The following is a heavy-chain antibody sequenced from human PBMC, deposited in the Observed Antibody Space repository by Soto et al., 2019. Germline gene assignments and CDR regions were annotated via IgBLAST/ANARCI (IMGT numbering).Heavy chain of an antibody. J-gene: IGHJ5*02. CDR2: ISAYNGNT. CDR1: GYTFTSYG. Sequence: ASVKVSCKASGYTFTSYGISWVRQAPGQGLEWMGWISAYNGNTNYAQKLQGRVTMTTDTSTSTAYMELRSLRSDDTAVYYCARADIVVVPAAKGNWFDPWGQGTLVTVSS. CDR3: ARADIVVVPAAKGNWFDP. D-gene: IGHD2-2*01. V-gene: IGHV1-18*01.